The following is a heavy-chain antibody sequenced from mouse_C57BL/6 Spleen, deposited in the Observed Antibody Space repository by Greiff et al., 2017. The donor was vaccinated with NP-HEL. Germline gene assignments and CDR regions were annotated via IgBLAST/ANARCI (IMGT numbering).Heavy chain of an antibody. CDR3: ARDHDGAWFAY. Sequence: EVKLVESGPGMVKPSQSLSLTCTVTGYSITSGYDWHWIRHFPGNKLEWMGYISYSGSTNYNPSLKSRISITHDTSKNHFFLKLNSVTTEDTATYYCARDHDGAWFAYWGQGTLVTVSA. J-gene: IGHJ3*01. CDR1: GYSITSGYD. D-gene: IGHD2-12*01. CDR2: ISYSGST. V-gene: IGHV3-1*01.